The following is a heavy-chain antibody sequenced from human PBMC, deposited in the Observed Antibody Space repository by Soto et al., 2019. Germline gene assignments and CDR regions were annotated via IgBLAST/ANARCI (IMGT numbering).Heavy chain of an antibody. J-gene: IGHJ4*02. V-gene: IGHV1-3*01. CDR1: GYTFTSYA. CDR3: ARDRLLVGGYSYGRWGYFDY. D-gene: IGHD5-18*01. CDR2: INAGNGNT. Sequence: GASVKVSCKASGYTFTSYAMHWVRQAPGQRLEWMGWINAGNGNTKYSQKFQGRVTITRDTSASTAYMELSSLRSEDTAVYYCARDRLLVGGYSYGRWGYFDYWGQGTLVTVSS.